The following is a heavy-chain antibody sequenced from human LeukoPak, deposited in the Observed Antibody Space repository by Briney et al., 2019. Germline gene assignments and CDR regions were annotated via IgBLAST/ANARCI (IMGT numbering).Heavy chain of an antibody. Sequence: SETLSLTCTVSGGSISSSSYYWGWIRQPPGKGLEWLGSIYYSGSTYYNPSLKSRVTISVDTSKNQFSLKLSSVTAADTAVYYCAREGGSYYAKRLDYWGQGTLVTVSS. D-gene: IGHD1-26*01. V-gene: IGHV4-39*02. J-gene: IGHJ4*02. CDR2: IYYSGST. CDR3: AREGGSYYAKRLDY. CDR1: GGSISSSSYY.